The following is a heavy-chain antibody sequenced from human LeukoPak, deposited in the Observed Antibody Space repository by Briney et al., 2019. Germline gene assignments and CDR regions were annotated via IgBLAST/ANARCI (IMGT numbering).Heavy chain of an antibody. CDR3: ASSYGYSSWFDP. J-gene: IGHJ5*02. CDR2: IKQDGSEK. D-gene: IGHD5-18*01. V-gene: IGHV3-7*01. CDR1: RFTSSSYW. Sequence: GGSLRLSCAASRFTSSSYWMNWVRQAPGKGLEWVANIKQDGSEKYYVDSVKGRFTISRDNAKKSLYLQMNSLRAEDTAVYYCASSYGYSSWFDPWGQGTLVTVSS.